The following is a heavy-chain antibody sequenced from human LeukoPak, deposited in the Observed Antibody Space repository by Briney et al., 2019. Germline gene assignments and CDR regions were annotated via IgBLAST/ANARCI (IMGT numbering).Heavy chain of an antibody. Sequence: GGSLRLSCAASGFTFSDYAMSWVRQAPGKGLEWLSYISSSSSTIYYADSVKGRFTISRDNAKNSLYLQMNSLRAEDTAVYYCAPHGGWTDYWGQGTLVTVSS. CDR2: ISSSSSTI. CDR3: APHGGWTDY. D-gene: IGHD6-19*01. J-gene: IGHJ4*02. V-gene: IGHV3-48*04. CDR1: GFTFSDYA.